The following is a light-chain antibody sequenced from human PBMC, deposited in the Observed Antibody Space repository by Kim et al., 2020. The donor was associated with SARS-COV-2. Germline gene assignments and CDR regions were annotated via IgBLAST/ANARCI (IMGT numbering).Light chain of an antibody. J-gene: IGKJ4*01. CDR3: HQLSAYPLT. CDR2: APS. V-gene: IGKV1-9*01. CDR1: QDISIY. Sequence: DIQLTQSQSFLSASVGDRVTITCRASQDISIYLAWYQQKPGEAPKLLIYAPSTLQTGVPSRFSGSGSGTEFTLTISSLQPEDFATYYCHQLSAYPLTFGGGTKLEI.